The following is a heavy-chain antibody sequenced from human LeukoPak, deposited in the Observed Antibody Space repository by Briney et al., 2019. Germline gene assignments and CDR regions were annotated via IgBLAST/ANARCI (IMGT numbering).Heavy chain of an antibody. V-gene: IGHV1-46*01. CDR3: ARDLAWIVWGDSYYYYGMDV. D-gene: IGHD2-2*03. CDR1: GYTFTSYY. Sequence: GASVKVSCKASGYTFTSYYMHWVRQAPGQGLEWMGIINPSGGSTSYAQKFQDRVTMTRDTSTSTVYMELSSLRSEDTAVYYCARDLAWIVWGDSYYYYGMDVWGQGTTVTVSS. J-gene: IGHJ6*02. CDR2: INPSGGST.